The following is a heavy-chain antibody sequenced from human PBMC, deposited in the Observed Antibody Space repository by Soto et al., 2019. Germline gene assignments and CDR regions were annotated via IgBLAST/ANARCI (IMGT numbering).Heavy chain of an antibody. V-gene: IGHV1-18*01. D-gene: IGHD3-22*01. CDR1: GYTFTSYG. J-gene: IGHJ4*02. CDR2: ISAYNGNT. Sequence: ASVKVSCKASGYTFTSYGISWVRQAPGQGLEWMGWISAYNGNTNYAQKLQGRVTMPTDTSTSTAYMELRSLRSDDTAVYYCARDHESSGYYYDGRYFDYWGQGTLVTVSS. CDR3: ARDHESSGYYYDGRYFDY.